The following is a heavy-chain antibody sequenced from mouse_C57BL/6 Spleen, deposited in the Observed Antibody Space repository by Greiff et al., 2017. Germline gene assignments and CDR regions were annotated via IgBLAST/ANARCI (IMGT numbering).Heavy chain of an antibody. D-gene: IGHD2-3*01. Sequence: EVQVVESGGGLVQPGGSMKLSCAASGFTFSDAWMDWVRQSPEKGLEWVAEIRNKANNHATYYAESVKGRFTISRDDSKSSVYLQMNSLRAEDTGIYYCTSLYDGYAWFAYWGQGTLVTVSA. V-gene: IGHV6-6*01. J-gene: IGHJ3*01. CDR3: TSLYDGYAWFAY. CDR1: GFTFSDAW. CDR2: IRNKANNHAT.